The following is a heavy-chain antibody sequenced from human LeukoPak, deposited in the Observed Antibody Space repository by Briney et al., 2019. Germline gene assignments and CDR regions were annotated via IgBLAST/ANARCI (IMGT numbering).Heavy chain of an antibody. V-gene: IGHV3-74*01. D-gene: IGHD3-9*01. J-gene: IGHJ4*02. CDR3: ARDLDILTGSNFDY. CDR2: INSDGINT. CDR1: GFTFSNYW. Sequence: PGGSLRPSCAASGFTFSNYWMHWVRQAPGKGLVWVSRINSDGINTSYADSVKGRFTISRDNAKNTLNLQMNSLRAEDTAVYYCARDLDILTGSNFDYWGQGTLVTVSS.